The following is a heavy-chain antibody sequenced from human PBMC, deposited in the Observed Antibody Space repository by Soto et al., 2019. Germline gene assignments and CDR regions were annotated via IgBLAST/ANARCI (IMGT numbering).Heavy chain of an antibody. CDR3: VEDYYDSSGSPSGI. CDR1: GYTFTSYG. CDR2: ISASNGST. J-gene: IGHJ3*02. D-gene: IGHD3-22*01. Sequence: ASVKVSCKASGYTFTSYGISWVRQAPGQGLEWMGIISASNGSTSYAQKFQGRVTMTRDTSTSTVYMELSSLRSEDTAVYYCVEDYYDSSGSPSGIWGQGTMVTVSS. V-gene: IGHV1-18*01.